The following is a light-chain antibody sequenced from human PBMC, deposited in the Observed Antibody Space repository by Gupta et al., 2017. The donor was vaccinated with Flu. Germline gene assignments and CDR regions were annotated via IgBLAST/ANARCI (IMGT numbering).Light chain of an antibody. CDR1: QSISSY. Sequence: DIQMTQSPSSLSASVGDRVTITCRASQSISSYLNWYQQKPGKAPKLLIYAASSLQSGVPSRFRGSGSGTDFTLTISSLQPEDFATYYCQQSDSTPPITFGGGTKVEIK. CDR3: QQSDSTPPIT. J-gene: IGKJ4*01. V-gene: IGKV1-39*01. CDR2: AAS.